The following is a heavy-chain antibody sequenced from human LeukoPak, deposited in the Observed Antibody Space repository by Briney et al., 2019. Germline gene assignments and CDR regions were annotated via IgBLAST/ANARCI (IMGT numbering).Heavy chain of an antibody. CDR3: AKGVTSYYFDY. J-gene: IGHJ4*02. CDR1: GGPFSGYY. V-gene: IGHV3-23*01. Sequence: ETLSLTCTVSGGPFSGYYWSWIRQAPGKGLEWVSAISGSGGSTYYADSVKGRFTISRDNSKNTLYLQMNSLRAEDTAVYYCAKGVTSYYFDYWGQGTLVTVSS. CDR2: ISGSGGST. D-gene: IGHD2-21*02.